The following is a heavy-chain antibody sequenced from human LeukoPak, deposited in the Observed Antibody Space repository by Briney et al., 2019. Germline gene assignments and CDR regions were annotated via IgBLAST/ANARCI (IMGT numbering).Heavy chain of an antibody. CDR1: GGAISGYY. Sequence: SETLSLTCAVSGGAISGYYWNWIRQPPGKGPEWSGHIHHSGSTNYNPSLQSRVTISIDTPKNQVSLKLSSVTAADTAVYYCARDDESDDHADFHIWGQGTLVTVSS. J-gene: IGHJ3*02. D-gene: IGHD1-14*01. V-gene: IGHV4-59*01. CDR2: IHHSGST. CDR3: ARDDESDDHADFHI.